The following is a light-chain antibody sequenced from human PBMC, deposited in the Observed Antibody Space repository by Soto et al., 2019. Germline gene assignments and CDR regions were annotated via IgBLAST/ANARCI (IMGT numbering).Light chain of an antibody. Sequence: QSVLTQPPSASGTPGQRVTISCSGSSSNIGSNTVNWYHQLPGTAPKLLIYSNNQRPSGVSDRFSGSKSGTSASLAISGLQSEDEADYYCAAWDDSLSVVFGGGTKLTVL. CDR2: SNN. CDR1: SSNIGSNT. CDR3: AAWDDSLSVV. V-gene: IGLV1-44*01. J-gene: IGLJ2*01.